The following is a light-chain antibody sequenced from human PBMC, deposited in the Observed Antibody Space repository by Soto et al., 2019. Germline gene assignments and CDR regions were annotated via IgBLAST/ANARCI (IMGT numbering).Light chain of an antibody. CDR3: SSYTDNRPYV. CDR1: SSDVGGYNY. J-gene: IGLJ1*01. V-gene: IGLV2-14*01. Sequence: QSALAQPASVSGSPGQSITISCTGTSSDVGGYNYVSWYQRLPGKAPKLMIYEVTNRPSGVSSRFSGSKSGNTASLTISGLQAEDEADYYCSSYTDNRPYVFGTGTKVTVL. CDR2: EVT.